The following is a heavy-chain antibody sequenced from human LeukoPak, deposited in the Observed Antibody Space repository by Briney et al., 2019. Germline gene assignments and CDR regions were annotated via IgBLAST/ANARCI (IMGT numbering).Heavy chain of an antibody. CDR3: AREYSSSWYGYFDL. V-gene: IGHV5-51*01. D-gene: IGHD6-13*01. CDR1: GYSFTTYW. J-gene: IGHJ2*01. CDR2: IYPGDSDT. Sequence: GESLKISCKGSGYSFTTYWIGWVRQMPGKGLEWMGIIYPGDSDTRFSPSFQGHVTISVDKSISTAYLQWSSLKASDTAIYYCAREYSSSWYGYFDLWGRGTLVTVSS.